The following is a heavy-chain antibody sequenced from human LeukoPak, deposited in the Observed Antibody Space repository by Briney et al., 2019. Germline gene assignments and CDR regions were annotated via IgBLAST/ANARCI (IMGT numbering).Heavy chain of an antibody. J-gene: IGHJ4*02. CDR2: ISGSGGST. CDR1: GFTFSSYA. V-gene: IGHV3-23*01. CDR3: AKDQEVVVITGFFRY. Sequence: GGSLRLSCAASGFTFSSYAMSWVRQAPGKGLEWVSAISGSGGSTYYADSVKGRFTISRDNSKNTLYLQMNSLRAEDTAVCYCAKDQEVVVITGFFRYWGQGTLVTVSS. D-gene: IGHD3-22*01.